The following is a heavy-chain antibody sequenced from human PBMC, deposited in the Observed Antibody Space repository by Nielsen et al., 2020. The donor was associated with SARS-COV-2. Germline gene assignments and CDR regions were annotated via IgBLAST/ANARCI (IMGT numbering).Heavy chain of an antibody. V-gene: IGHV3-9*01. CDR1: GFTFDDCA. CDR2: ISWNSGSI. CDR3: ANPRFLESYDRVDV. Sequence: GGSLRLSCAASGFTFDDCAMHWVRQAPGKGLEWVSGISWNSGSIGYADSVKGRFTISRDNSKNTLYLQMNSLRAEDTAVYYCANPRFLESYDRVDVWGQGTTVTVSS. D-gene: IGHD3-3*01. J-gene: IGHJ6*02.